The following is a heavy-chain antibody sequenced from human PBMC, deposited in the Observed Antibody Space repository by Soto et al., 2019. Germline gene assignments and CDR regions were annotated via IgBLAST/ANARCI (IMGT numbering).Heavy chain of an antibody. CDR1: GGTFSSYA. D-gene: IGHD6-19*01. J-gene: IGHJ4*02. Sequence: RASVKVSCKASGGTFSSYAISWVRQAPGQGLEWMGGIIPIFGTANYAQKFQGRVTITADESTSTAYMELSSLRSEDTAVYYCAHRPSGWYLFDYWGQGTLVTVSS. CDR2: IIPIFGTA. V-gene: IGHV1-69*13. CDR3: AHRPSGWYLFDY.